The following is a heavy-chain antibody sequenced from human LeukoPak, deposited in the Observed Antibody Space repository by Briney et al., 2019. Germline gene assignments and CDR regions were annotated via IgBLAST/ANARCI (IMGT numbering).Heavy chain of an antibody. CDR2: IYSGGST. D-gene: IGHD3-10*01. Sequence: GSLRLSCAASGFTVSNNYMNWVRQAPGKGLEWVSLIYSGGSTYYADSVKGRFTISRDTPKNTLYLQMNSLRAEDTAVYYCARGFRFGEFYYFDYWGQGTLVTVSS. J-gene: IGHJ4*02. CDR3: ARGFRFGEFYYFDY. CDR1: GFTVSNNY. V-gene: IGHV3-66*01.